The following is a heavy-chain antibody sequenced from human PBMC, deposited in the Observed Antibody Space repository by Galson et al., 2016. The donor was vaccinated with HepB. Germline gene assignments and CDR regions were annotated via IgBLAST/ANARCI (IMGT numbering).Heavy chain of an antibody. D-gene: IGHD2-2*01. CDR1: GFTVSSNY. J-gene: IGHJ3*02. CDR2: IYSGGST. CDR3: ARDIVVVPGQDAFDI. Sequence: SLRLSCAASGFTVSSNYMSWVRQAPGKGLEWVSVIYSGGSTYYADSVKGRFTISRDNSKNTLYLQMNSLRAEDTAVYYCARDIVVVPGQDAFDIWGQGTMVTVSS. V-gene: IGHV3-53*01.